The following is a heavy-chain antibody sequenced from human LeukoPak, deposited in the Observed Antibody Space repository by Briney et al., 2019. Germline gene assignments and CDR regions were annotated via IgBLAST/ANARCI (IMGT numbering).Heavy chain of an antibody. CDR2: IYPGDSDT. CDR1: GYSFSSYW. J-gene: IGHJ4*02. Sequence: GESLKISCKGSGYSFSSYWIGWVRQLPGKGLEWMGIIYPGDSDTRYSPSFQGQVTISVDKSISTAYVQWSSLKASDTAMYYCSRRVLDYFEHWGQGTLVTVSS. CDR3: SRRVLDYFEH. D-gene: IGHD4/OR15-4a*01. V-gene: IGHV5-51*01.